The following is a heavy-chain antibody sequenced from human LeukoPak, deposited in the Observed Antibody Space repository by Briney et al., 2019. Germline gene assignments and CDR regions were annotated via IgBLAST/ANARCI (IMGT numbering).Heavy chain of an antibody. Sequence: PGGSLRLSCAASEFTFSSYGMRWVRQAPGKGLEWVAVISYDGSNKYYADTVKGRFTISRDNPNNTLYLQMNSLRAEDTAVYYCAKDRLGALYYFDSSGYYRLDYWGQGTLVTVSS. CDR2: ISYDGSNK. V-gene: IGHV3-30*18. J-gene: IGHJ4*02. CDR1: EFTFSSYG. D-gene: IGHD3-22*01. CDR3: AKDRLGALYYFDSSGYYRLDY.